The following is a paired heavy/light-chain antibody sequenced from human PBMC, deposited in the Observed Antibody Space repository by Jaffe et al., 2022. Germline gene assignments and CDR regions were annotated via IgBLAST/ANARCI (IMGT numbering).Heavy chain of an antibody. CDR2: ISSSSSTI. V-gene: IGHV3-48*01. Sequence: EVQLVESGGGLVQPGGSLRLSCAASGFTFSSYSMNWVRQAPGKGLEWVSYISSSSSTIYYADSVKGRFTISRDNAKNSLYLQMNSLRAEDTAVYYCARDTRGLTGDGIWNYYYYMDVWGKGTTVTVSS. CDR1: GFTFSSYS. J-gene: IGHJ6*03. D-gene: IGHD7-27*01. CDR3: ARDTRGLTGDGIWNYYYYMDV.
Light chain of an antibody. CDR2: AAS. CDR3: QQYYSYPLYT. V-gene: IGKV1-8*01. J-gene: IGKJ2*01. Sequence: AIRMTQSPSSLSASTGDRVTITCRASQGISSYLAWYQQKPGKAPKLLIYAASTLQSGVPSRFSGSGSGTDFTLTISCLQSEDFATYYCQQYYSYPLYTFGQGTKLEIK. CDR1: QGISSY.